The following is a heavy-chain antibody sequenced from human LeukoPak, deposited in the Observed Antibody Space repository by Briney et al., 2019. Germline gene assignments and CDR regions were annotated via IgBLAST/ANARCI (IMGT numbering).Heavy chain of an antibody. Sequence: SETLSLTCTVSGGSISSSSYYWGWIRQPPGKGLEWIGSIYYSGSTYYNPSLKSRVTISVDTSKNQFSLKLSSVTAADTAVYYCARRGDYFDYWGQGTLVTVSS. CDR1: GGSISSSSYY. CDR3: ARRGDYFDY. V-gene: IGHV4-39*07. CDR2: IYYSGST. D-gene: IGHD1-26*01. J-gene: IGHJ4*02.